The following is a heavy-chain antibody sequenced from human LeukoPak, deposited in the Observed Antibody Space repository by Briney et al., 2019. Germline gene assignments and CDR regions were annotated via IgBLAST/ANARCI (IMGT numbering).Heavy chain of an antibody. V-gene: IGHV3-30*02. J-gene: IGHJ6*03. CDR3: AKGGFAQYYYYMDV. CDR2: IRYDGSNK. D-gene: IGHD3-10*01. CDR1: GFTFSSYG. Sequence: PGGSLRLSCAASGFTFSSYGMHWVRQAPGKGLEWVAFIRYDGSNKYYADSVKGRFTISRDNAKNSLYLQMNSLRAEDMALYYCAKGGFAQYYYYMDVWGKGTTVTVSS.